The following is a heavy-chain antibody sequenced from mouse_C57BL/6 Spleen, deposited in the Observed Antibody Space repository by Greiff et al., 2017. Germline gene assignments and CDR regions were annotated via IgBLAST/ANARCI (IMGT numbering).Heavy chain of an antibody. V-gene: IGHV5-6*01. J-gene: IGHJ1*03. CDR2: ISSGGSYT. CDR3: ARQSYDRYFDV. CDR1: GFTFSSYG. D-gene: IGHD2-12*01. Sequence: EVKLVESGGDLVKPGGSLKLSCAASGFTFSSYGMSWVRQTPDKRLEWVATISSGGSYTYYPDSVKGRFTISRDNAKNTLYLQMSSLKSEDTAMYYCARQSYDRYFDVWGTGTTVTVSS.